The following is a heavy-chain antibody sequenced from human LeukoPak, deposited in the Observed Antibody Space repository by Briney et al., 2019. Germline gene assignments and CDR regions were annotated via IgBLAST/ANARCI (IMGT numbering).Heavy chain of an antibody. CDR2: IRYDGSNK. Sequence: GGSLRLSCAASGFTFSSYGMHWVRQAPGKGLEWVAFIRYDGSNKYYADSVKGRFTISRDNSKNTLYLQMNSLRAEDTAVYYCAKDKTTVTHFDYWGQGTLVTVSS. CDR1: GFTFSSYG. CDR3: AKDKTTVTHFDY. J-gene: IGHJ4*02. V-gene: IGHV3-30*02. D-gene: IGHD4-17*01.